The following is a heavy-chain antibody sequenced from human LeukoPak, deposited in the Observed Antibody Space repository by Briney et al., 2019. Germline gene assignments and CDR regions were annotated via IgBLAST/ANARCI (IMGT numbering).Heavy chain of an antibody. CDR1: GFTFSSYG. J-gene: IGHJ6*02. CDR2: ISYDGSNK. Sequence: GGSLRLSCAASGFTFSSYGMHWVRQAPGKGLEWVAVISYDGSNKYYADSVKGRFTISRDNSKNTLYLQMNSLRAEDTAVYYCAKEFTYSSWSYYYYGMDVWGQGTTVTVSS. V-gene: IGHV3-30*18. CDR3: AKEFTYSSWSYYYYGMDV. D-gene: IGHD6-6*01.